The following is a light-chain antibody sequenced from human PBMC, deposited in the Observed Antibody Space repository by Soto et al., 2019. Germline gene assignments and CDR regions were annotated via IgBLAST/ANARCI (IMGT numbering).Light chain of an antibody. V-gene: IGLV2-14*03. Sequence: QAALTQPASVCGSPGQSITIPCTGTSSDVGGYNSVSWYQQHPGKAPKLLIYGVTNRPSGVSDRFSGSKSGNTASLTISGLQAEDEADYYCISYRSRSTPHYVFGTGTKLTVL. CDR2: GVT. J-gene: IGLJ1*01. CDR3: ISYRSRSTPHYV. CDR1: SSDVGGYNS.